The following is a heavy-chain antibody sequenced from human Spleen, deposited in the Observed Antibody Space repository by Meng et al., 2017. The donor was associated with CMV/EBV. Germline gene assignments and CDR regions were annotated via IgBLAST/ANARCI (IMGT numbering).Heavy chain of an antibody. CDR3: TRVGLAMDV. CDR2: ISSSSSYI. CDR1: GFTFSSYS. J-gene: IGHJ6*02. V-gene: IGHV3-21*04. Sequence: GESLKISCAASGFTFSSYSMNWVRQAPGKGLEWVSSISSSSSYIYYADSVKGRFTISRDNAKNSLFLQMNSLKVDDTALYYCTRVGLAMDVWGQGTTVTVSS.